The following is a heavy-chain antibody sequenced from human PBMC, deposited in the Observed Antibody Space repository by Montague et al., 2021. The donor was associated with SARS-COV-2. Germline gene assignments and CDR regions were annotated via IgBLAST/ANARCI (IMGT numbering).Heavy chain of an antibody. J-gene: IGHJ6*03. V-gene: IGHV4-34*01. D-gene: IGHD6-6*01. Sequence: SETLSLTCAVYGGSFSGYYWSWIRQPPGKGLEWIGEINHSGSTNYNPSLKSRVTISMDTSKNPFSLTLSSVTAADTAVYYCARGVRQLGVRYYYYYIDVWDKGTTVTVSS. CDR1: GGSFSGYY. CDR2: INHSGST. CDR3: ARGVRQLGVRYYYYYIDV.